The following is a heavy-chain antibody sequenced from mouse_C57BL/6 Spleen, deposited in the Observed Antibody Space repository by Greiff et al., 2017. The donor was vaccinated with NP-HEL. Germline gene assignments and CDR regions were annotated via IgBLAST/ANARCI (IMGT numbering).Heavy chain of an antibody. CDR2: ISSGSSTI. Sequence: VQLQQSGGGLVKPGGSLKLSCAASGFTFSDYGMHWVRQAPEKGLEWVAYISSGSSTIYYADTVKGRFTISRDNAKNTLFLQMTSLRSEDTAMYYCARRLGGAMDYWGQGTSVTVSS. CDR3: ARRLGGAMDY. D-gene: IGHD4-1*01. V-gene: IGHV5-17*01. CDR1: GFTFSDYG. J-gene: IGHJ4*01.